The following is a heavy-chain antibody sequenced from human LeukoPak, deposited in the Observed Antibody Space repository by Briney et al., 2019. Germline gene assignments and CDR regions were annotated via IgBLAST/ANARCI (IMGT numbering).Heavy chain of an antibody. CDR1: GFTFSSYS. Sequence: GGSLRLSCAASGFTFSSYSMNWVRQAPGKGLEWVSYISSSSGTIYYADSVKGRFTISRDTSKNALYLQMNSLRAEDTAVYYCAISGLGFGEFWGLDYWGQGTLVTVSS. J-gene: IGHJ4*02. D-gene: IGHD3-10*01. V-gene: IGHV3-48*01. CDR2: ISSSSGTI. CDR3: AISGLGFGEFWGLDY.